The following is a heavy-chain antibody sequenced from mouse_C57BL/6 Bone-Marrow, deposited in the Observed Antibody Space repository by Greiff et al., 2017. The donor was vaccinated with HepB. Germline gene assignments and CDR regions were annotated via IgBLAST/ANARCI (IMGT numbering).Heavy chain of an antibody. V-gene: IGHV5-4*01. CDR1: GFTFSSYA. Sequence: EVQVVESGGGLVKPGGSLKLSCAASGFTFSSYAMSWVRQTPEKRLEWVATISDGGSYTYYPDNVKGRFTISRDNAKNNLYLQMSHLKSEDTAMYYCARDGSTVVASYWYSDVWGTGTTVTVSS. J-gene: IGHJ1*03. D-gene: IGHD1-1*01. CDR2: ISDGGSYT. CDR3: ARDGSTVVASYWYSDV.